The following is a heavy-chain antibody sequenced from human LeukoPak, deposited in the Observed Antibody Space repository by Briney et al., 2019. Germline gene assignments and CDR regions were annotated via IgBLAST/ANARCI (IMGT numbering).Heavy chain of an antibody. CDR3: VRQDGNSKYYFDY. D-gene: IGHD1-1*01. Sequence: PGESLKISCKGSGYSFTYYWIGWVRQMPGKGLEWMGIIYPGDSDTRYRPSFQGQVTISVDKSISTAYLQWNSLKASDTAMYYCVRQDGNSKYYFDYWGQGTLVTVSS. V-gene: IGHV5-51*01. J-gene: IGHJ4*02. CDR1: GYSFTYYW. CDR2: IYPGDSDT.